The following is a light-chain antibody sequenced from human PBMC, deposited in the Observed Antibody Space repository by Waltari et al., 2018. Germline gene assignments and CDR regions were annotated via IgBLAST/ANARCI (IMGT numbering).Light chain of an antibody. V-gene: IGLV1-40*01. CDR1: SSNIVASSA. J-gene: IGLJ2*01. CDR2: DNR. Sequence: LTISCFGRSSNIVASSAVHWYQQLPGTAPKLLIYDNRSRPSGVPDRFSGSKSGTSASLAITGLQAEDEAAYYCQSYDSSLSAILFGGGTKLTVL. CDR3: QSYDSSLSAIL.